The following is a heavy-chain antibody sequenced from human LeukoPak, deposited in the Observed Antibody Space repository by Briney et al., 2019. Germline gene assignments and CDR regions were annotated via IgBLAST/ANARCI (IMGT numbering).Heavy chain of an antibody. Sequence: GGSLRLSCAASGFTFSSYAMSWVRQAPGKGLEWVGFIRSKAYGGTTEYAASVKGRFTISRDDSKSIAYLQMNSLKTEDTAVYYCTRARGAVAGMMFDYWGQGTLVTVSS. V-gene: IGHV3-49*04. CDR1: GFTFSSYA. CDR3: TRARGAVAGMMFDY. J-gene: IGHJ4*02. CDR2: IRSKAYGGTT. D-gene: IGHD6-19*01.